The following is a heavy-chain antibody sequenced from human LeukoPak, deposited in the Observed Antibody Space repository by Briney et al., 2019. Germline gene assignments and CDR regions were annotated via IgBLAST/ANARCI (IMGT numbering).Heavy chain of an antibody. D-gene: IGHD3-10*01. Sequence: GGSLRLSCAASGFTFSSYWMGWVRQAPGKGLEWVANIKQDGSEKNYVDSVKGRFTISRDNAKNSLHLQMNSLRAEYTAVYYCASQVRGKVREDYCGHGTLVTVSS. CDR1: GFTFSSYW. CDR2: IKQDGSEK. J-gene: IGHJ4*03. CDR3: ASQVRGKVREDY. V-gene: IGHV3-7*01.